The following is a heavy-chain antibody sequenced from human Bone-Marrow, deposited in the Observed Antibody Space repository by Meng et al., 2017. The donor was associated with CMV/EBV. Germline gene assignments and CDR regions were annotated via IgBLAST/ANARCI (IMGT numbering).Heavy chain of an antibody. CDR2: IRYGGSNK. J-gene: IGHJ5*02. D-gene: IGHD6-13*01. CDR3: AKDGIAAALGWWFDP. V-gene: IGHV3-30*02. CDR1: GFTFSSYG. Sequence: GESLKISCAASGFTFSSYGMYWVRQAPGKGLEWVAFIRYGGSNKYYADSVKGRFTISRDNSKNPLYLQMNSLRAEDTAVYYCAKDGIAAALGWWFDPWGQGTLVTVSS.